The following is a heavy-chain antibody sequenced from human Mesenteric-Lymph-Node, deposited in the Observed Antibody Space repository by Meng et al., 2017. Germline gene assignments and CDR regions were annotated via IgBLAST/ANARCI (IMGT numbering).Heavy chain of an antibody. CDR1: GYTFTSYD. J-gene: IGHJ4*02. CDR3: ARVAIAAAGQDYFDY. CDR2: MNPNSGNT. V-gene: IGHV1-8*01. D-gene: IGHD6-13*01. Sequence: ASVKVSCKASGYTFTSYDINWVRQATGQGLEWMGWMNPNSGNTGYAQNFQGRVTMTRNTSISTAYMELSSLRSEDTAVYYCARVAIAAAGQDYFDYWGQGTLVTVSS.